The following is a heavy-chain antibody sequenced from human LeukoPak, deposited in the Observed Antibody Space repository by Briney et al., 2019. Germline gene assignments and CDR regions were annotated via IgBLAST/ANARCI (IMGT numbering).Heavy chain of an antibody. CDR2: IYYSGST. J-gene: IGHJ5*02. D-gene: IGHD2-2*01. Sequence: SETLSLTCTVSGGSISSYYWSWIRQPPGKGLEWIGYIYYSGSTNYNPSLKGRVTISVDTSKNQFSLKLSSVTAADTAVYYCARLGYCSSTSCSGPNWFDPWGQGTLVTVSS. V-gene: IGHV4-59*08. CDR1: GGSISSYY. CDR3: ARLGYCSSTSCSGPNWFDP.